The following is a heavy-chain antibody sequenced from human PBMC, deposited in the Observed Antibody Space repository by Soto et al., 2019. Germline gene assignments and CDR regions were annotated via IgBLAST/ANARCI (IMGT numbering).Heavy chain of an antibody. D-gene: IGHD3-9*01. J-gene: IGHJ6*03. V-gene: IGHV3-30*18. CDR3: AKDILTGPHDYYYYMDV. CDR2: ISYDGSNK. Sequence: GGSLRLSCAASGFTFSSYGMHWVRQAPGKGLEWVAVISYDGSNKYYADSVKGRFTISRDNSKNTLYLQMNSLRAEDTAVYYCAKDILTGPHDYYYYMDVWGKGTTVTVSS. CDR1: GFTFSSYG.